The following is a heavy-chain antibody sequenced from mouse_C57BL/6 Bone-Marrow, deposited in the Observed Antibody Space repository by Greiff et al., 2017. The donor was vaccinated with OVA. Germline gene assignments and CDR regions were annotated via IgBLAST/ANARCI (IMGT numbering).Heavy chain of an antibody. J-gene: IGHJ4*01. V-gene: IGHV7-3*01. CDR1: GFTFTDYY. CDR2: IRNKANGYTT. D-gene: IGHD1-1*01. Sequence: EVNVVESGGGLVQPGGSLSLSCAASGFTFTDYYMSWVRQPPGKALEWLGFIRNKANGYTTEYSASVKGRFTISRDNSQSILYLQMNALRAEDSATYYSARYDLITTVGAMDYWGQGTSVTVSS. CDR3: ARYDLITTVGAMDY.